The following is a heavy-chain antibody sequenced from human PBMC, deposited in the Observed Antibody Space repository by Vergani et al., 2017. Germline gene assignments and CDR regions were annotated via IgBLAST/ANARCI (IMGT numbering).Heavy chain of an antibody. V-gene: IGHV3-23*01. CDR1: GFAFSRYA. CDR2: LTASGSGI. J-gene: IGHJ4*02. D-gene: IGHD5-24*01. CDR3: AKSGWLQHFGAHYFDS. Sequence: EVQLLDSGGRLVQPGGSLRLSCVASGFAFSRYAMSWVRQAPGKGLEWVSGLTASGSGISYADSVRGRLTISRDNSKNTLFLQMDSLRAEDTAVYYCAKSGWLQHFGAHYFDSWGQGILVTVSS.